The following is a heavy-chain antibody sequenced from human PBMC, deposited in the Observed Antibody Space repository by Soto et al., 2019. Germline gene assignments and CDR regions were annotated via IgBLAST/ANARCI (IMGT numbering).Heavy chain of an antibody. Sequence: GGSLRLSCAASGFTFTSHGMHWVRQAPGKGLEWVAVISYDGSNKYYADSVKGRFTISRDNSKNTLYLQMNSLRDEDTAVYHCGASYYYDSGGHYAAVKPLDYWGQGTLVTVSS. J-gene: IGHJ4*02. CDR3: GASYYYDSGGHYAAVKPLDY. CDR1: GFTFTSHG. D-gene: IGHD3-22*01. CDR2: ISYDGSNK. V-gene: IGHV3-30*03.